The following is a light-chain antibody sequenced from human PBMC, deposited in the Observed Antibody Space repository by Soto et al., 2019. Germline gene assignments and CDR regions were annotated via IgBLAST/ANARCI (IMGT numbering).Light chain of an antibody. CDR1: QSVSSN. CDR2: GAS. CDR3: QQYNNWPQLT. J-gene: IGKJ4*01. V-gene: IGKV3-15*01. Sequence: EIVMTQSPATLSVSPEERATLSCRASQSVSSNLAWYQQKPGQAPRLLIYGASTRATGIPASFSGSGSGTEFTLTISSLQSEDFAIYYCQQYNNWPQLTFGGGTKVEIK.